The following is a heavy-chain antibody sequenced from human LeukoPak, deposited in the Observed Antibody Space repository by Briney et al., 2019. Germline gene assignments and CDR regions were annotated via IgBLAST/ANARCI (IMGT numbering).Heavy chain of an antibody. V-gene: IGHV4-4*07. CDR3: ARAHVLLWVRELAANWFDP. J-gene: IGHJ5*02. Sequence: SETLSLTCTVSGGSISSYYWSWIRQPAGKGLEWIGRIYTSGSTNYNPSLKSRVTMSVDTSKNQFSLKLSSVTAADTAVYYCARAHVLLWVRELAANWFDPSGQGTLVTVSS. CDR2: IYTSGST. D-gene: IGHD3-10*01. CDR1: GGSISSYY.